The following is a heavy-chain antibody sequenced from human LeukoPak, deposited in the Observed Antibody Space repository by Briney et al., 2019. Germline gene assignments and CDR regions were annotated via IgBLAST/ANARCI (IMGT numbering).Heavy chain of an antibody. Sequence: GGSLRLSCGASGFTFSSYSMSWVRQAPGKGLEWVSAISTSGSITYYADSVKGRFTIPRDNSKNTVYLQANSLRAEDTAVYYCAKRAAVGSTLIDWGQGTLVTVSS. V-gene: IGHV3-23*01. J-gene: IGHJ4*02. CDR1: GFTFSSYS. D-gene: IGHD2-15*01. CDR2: ISTSGSIT. CDR3: AKRAAVGSTLID.